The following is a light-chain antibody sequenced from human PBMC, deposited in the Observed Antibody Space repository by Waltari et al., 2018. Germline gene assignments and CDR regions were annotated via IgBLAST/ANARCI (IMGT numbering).Light chain of an antibody. CDR3: QSYDSSLSGLYV. CDR2: GNS. CDR1: RSKTGAGYA. V-gene: IGLV1-40*01. J-gene: IGLJ1*01. Sequence: QPVLTQPPPVTGAPGPRVTISPPRRRSKTGAGYAVQWYQQLPGTAPKLLIYGNSNRPSGVPDRFSGSKSGTSASLAITGLQAEDEADYYCQSYDSSLSGLYVFGTGTKVTVL.